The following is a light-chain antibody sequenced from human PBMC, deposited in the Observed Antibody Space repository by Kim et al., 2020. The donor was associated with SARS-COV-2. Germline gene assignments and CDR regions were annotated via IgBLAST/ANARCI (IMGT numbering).Light chain of an antibody. CDR2: EVN. Sequence: QSALTQPASVSGSPGQSITISCTGTSSDVGGYNQVSWYQHHPGKAPKLIIYEVNKRPSGVSNRFSGSKSGNTASLTISGLQAEDEADYYCSSYTSSSTFFGTGTKVTVL. CDR3: SSYTSSSTF. CDR1: SSDVGGYNQ. J-gene: IGLJ1*01. V-gene: IGLV2-14*01.